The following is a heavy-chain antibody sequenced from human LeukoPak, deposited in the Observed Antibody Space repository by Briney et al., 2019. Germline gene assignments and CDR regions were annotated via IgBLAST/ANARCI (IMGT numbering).Heavy chain of an antibody. V-gene: IGHV3-7*01. D-gene: IGHD1-26*01. J-gene: IGHJ4*02. CDR2: IGQDGSEK. CDR1: GFTFSTSW. CDR3: ARDRNKGATDY. Sequence: PGGSLRLSCAASGFTFSTSWMSWVRQAPGKGLEWVANIGQDGSEKNHVDSVKGRFTISRDNAKNSLFLQMNSLRVEVTALYYCARDRNKGATDYWGQGTLVTVSS.